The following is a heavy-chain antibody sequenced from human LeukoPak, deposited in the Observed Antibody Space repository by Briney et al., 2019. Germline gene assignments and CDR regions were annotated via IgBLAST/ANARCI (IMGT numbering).Heavy chain of an antibody. CDR1: GFTFSSYS. V-gene: IGHV3-21*01. J-gene: IGHJ6*02. Sequence: GGSLRLSCAASGFTFSSYSMNWVRQAPGKGLEWVSSISSSSSYLYYADSVKGRFTISRDNAKNSLYLQMNSLRAEDTAVYYCARDSGYCSGGSCSYDGPDYGIDVWGQGTTVTVSS. CDR3: ARDSGYCSGGSCSYDGPDYGIDV. D-gene: IGHD2-15*01. CDR2: ISSSSSYL.